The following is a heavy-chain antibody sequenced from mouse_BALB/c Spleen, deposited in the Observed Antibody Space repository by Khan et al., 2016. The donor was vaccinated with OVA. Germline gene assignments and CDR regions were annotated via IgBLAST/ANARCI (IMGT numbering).Heavy chain of an antibody. J-gene: IGHJ4*01. CDR2: IWGDGST. Sequence: QVQLKESGPGLVAPSQSLSITCTVSGFSLTSYGVNWVRQPPGKGLEWLGVIWGDGSTNYPSGLKSRLSISKDNSKSQVFLKLNSLQTDDTATYYGAKWVNSYYAMDYWGQGTSVTVSS. V-gene: IGHV2-3*01. D-gene: IGHD1-3*01. CDR3: AKWVNSYYAMDY. CDR1: GFSLTSYG.